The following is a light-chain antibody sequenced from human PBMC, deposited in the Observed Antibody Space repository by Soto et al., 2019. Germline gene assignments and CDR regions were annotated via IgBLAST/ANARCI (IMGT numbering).Light chain of an antibody. Sequence: SVLLRSRGIISFSPGERATISCRSSQIVIINFLAWYQQKPGQAPRLLIYDSYTRATGFTDRLSGSGSGTDFTLNIIRLESEELAVYECEAWDLHPWSFGQGIKV. CDR1: QIVIINF. CDR3: EAWDLHPWS. J-gene: IGKJ1*01. V-gene: IGKV3-20*01. CDR2: DSY.